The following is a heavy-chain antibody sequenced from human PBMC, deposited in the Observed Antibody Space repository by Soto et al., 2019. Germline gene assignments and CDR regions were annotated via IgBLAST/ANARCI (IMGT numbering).Heavy chain of an antibody. Sequence: SETLSLTCTVSGGSISSGDYYWSWIRQPPGKGLEWIGYIYYSGSTYYNPSLKSRVTISVDTSKNQFSLKLSSVTAADTAVYYCTLRFLETNFYYYGMDVWGQGTTVTVSS. CDR1: GGSISSGDYY. CDR2: IYYSGST. D-gene: IGHD3-3*01. J-gene: IGHJ6*02. V-gene: IGHV4-30-4*01. CDR3: TLRFLETNFYYYGMDV.